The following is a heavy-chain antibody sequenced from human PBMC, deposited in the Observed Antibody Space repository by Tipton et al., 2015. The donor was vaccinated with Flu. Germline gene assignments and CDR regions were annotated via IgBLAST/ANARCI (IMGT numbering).Heavy chain of an antibody. D-gene: IGHD6-25*01. CDR2: ISDDGGNT. Sequence: SLRLSCAASGFTFSISAMAWVRQAPGKGLERVSGISDDGGNTFYADSVKGRFTISRDNSKNTVNLQLNSLRVEDTAVYYCAKRYGSDYFDYWGHGTLVTVSS. J-gene: IGHJ4*01. V-gene: IGHV3-23*01. CDR3: AKRYGSDYFDY. CDR1: GFTFSISA.